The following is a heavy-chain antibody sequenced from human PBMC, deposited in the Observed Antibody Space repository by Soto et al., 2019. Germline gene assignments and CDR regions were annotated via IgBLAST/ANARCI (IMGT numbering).Heavy chain of an antibody. CDR3: ARGWGYESSDYYYAY. D-gene: IGHD3-22*01. Sequence: QVQLVQSGAEVRKPGSSVKVSCKASGGTFSTHAISWVRQAPGQGLEWMGGIIPMFGTANHAQKFQGRVTISADESTSTAYMELSSLRSEDTAIYYCARGWGYESSDYYYAYWGQGTLVIVSS. CDR1: GGTFSTHA. J-gene: IGHJ4*02. CDR2: IIPMFGTA. V-gene: IGHV1-69*01.